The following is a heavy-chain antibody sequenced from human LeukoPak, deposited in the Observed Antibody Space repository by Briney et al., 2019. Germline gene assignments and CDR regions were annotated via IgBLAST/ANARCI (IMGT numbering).Heavy chain of an antibody. CDR3: VPSFSGSFV. V-gene: IGHV3-30*03. D-gene: IGHD3-10*01. J-gene: IGHJ4*02. CDR1: GFTFSSYD. Sequence: PGRSLRLSCAASGFTFSSYDMNWVRQAPGKGLEWVAVISDDGSDKYYADSVQGRFTISRDDSENTLFLEMKSLRAEDTAVYYCVPSFSGSFVWGQGTPVTVSS. CDR2: ISDDGSDK.